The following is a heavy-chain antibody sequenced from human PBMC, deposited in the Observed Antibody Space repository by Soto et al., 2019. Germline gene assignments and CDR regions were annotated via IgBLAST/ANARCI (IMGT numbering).Heavy chain of an antibody. Sequence: QVQLVQSGAEVKKPGASARVSCKASGYTFTSYDIYWVRQATGQGLEWMGWMNPFRGNAVYTQKFQDRVTMTRDTSINTASMEMSVLRSEDTAVYYCTRGQGNHWGQGPLVTVSS. CDR1: GYTFTSYD. CDR2: MNPFRGNA. CDR3: TRGQGNH. V-gene: IGHV1-8*01. J-gene: IGHJ4*02.